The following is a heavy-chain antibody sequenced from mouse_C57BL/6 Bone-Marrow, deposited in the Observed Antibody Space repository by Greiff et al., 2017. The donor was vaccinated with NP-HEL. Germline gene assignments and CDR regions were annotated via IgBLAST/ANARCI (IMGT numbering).Heavy chain of an antibody. Sequence: EVQLQESGPELVKPGASVKIPCKASGYTFTDYNMDWVKQSHGKSLEWIGDINPNNGGTIYNQKFKGKATLTVDKSSSTAYMELRSLTSEDTAVYYCAREGAYYSNYVWYFDVWGTGTTVTVSS. D-gene: IGHD2-5*01. CDR3: AREGAYYSNYVWYFDV. CDR2: INPNNGGT. J-gene: IGHJ1*03. V-gene: IGHV1-18*01. CDR1: GYTFTDYN.